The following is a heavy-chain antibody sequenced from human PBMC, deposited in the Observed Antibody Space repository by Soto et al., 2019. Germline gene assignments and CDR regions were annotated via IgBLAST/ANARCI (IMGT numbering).Heavy chain of an antibody. CDR3: ATSGVDSRFYFDC. CDR2: ISYDGSNK. J-gene: IGHJ4*02. D-gene: IGHD3-10*01. V-gene: IGHV3-30*03. CDR1: GFTFSSYG. Sequence: GGSLRLSCAASGFTFSSYGMHWVRQAPGKGLEWVAVISYDGSNKYYADSVKGRFTISRDNSKNTLYLQMNSLRAEDTAVYYCATSGVDSRFYFDCWGQGTLVTVSS.